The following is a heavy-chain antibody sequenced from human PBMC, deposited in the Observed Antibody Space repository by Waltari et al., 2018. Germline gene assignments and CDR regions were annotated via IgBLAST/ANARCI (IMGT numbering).Heavy chain of an antibody. D-gene: IGHD4-17*01. CDR2: IYHRGST. CDR3: ARGSYGDYVGY. J-gene: IGHJ4*02. V-gene: IGHV4-38-2*01. Sequence: QVQLQESGPGLVKPSETLSLTCAVSGYSISSGYYWGWIRQPPGKGLEWIGSIYHRGSTDYNPSLKSRVTISVDTAKNQFSLKLSSVTAADTAVYYCARGSYGDYVGYWGQGTLVTVSS. CDR1: GYSISSGYY.